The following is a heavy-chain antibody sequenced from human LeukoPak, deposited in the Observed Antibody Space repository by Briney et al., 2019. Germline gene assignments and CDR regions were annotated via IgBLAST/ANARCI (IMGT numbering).Heavy chain of an antibody. J-gene: IGHJ5*02. CDR2: IYYSGST. D-gene: IGHD6-19*01. V-gene: IGHV4-59*01. Sequence: SETLSLTCTVSGGSISSYYWSWIRQPPGKGLEWIGYIYYSGSTNYNPSLKSRVTISVDTSKNQFSLRLSSVTAADTAVYYCARGQWLVLGWFDPWGQGTLVTVSS. CDR3: ARGQWLVLGWFDP. CDR1: GGSISSYY.